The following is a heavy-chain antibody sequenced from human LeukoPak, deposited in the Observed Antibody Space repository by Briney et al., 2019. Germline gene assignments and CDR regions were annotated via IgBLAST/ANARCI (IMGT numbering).Heavy chain of an antibody. CDR3: ARVRGPRGAFDI. D-gene: IGHD2-15*01. J-gene: IGHJ3*02. CDR1: GYTFTSYY. CDR2: INPTGGST. Sequence: GASVKVSCKASGYTFTSYYMHWVRQAPGQGLEWMGLINPTGGSTGYAQKFQGRVTMTRDMSTSTVYMELSSLRSEDTAVYYCARVRGPRGAFDIWGQGTMVTVSS. V-gene: IGHV1-46*01.